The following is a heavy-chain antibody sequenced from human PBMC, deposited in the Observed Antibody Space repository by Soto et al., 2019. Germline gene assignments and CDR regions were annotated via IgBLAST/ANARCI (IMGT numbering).Heavy chain of an antibody. Sequence: ASVKVSCKASGYTFTSYGISWVRQAPGQGLEWMGWISAYNGNTNYAQKLQGRVTMTTDTSTSTAYMELRSLRSDDTAVYYCARDRVDTAMVRDAFDIWGQGTIVTVSS. CDR2: ISAYNGNT. V-gene: IGHV1-18*01. D-gene: IGHD5-18*01. CDR1: GYTFTSYG. J-gene: IGHJ3*02. CDR3: ARDRVDTAMVRDAFDI.